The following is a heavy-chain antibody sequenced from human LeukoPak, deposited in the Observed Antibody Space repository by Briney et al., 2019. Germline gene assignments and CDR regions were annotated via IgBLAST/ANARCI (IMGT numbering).Heavy chain of an antibody. CDR3: AGGSVSSLNALADYYYYGMDV. CDR1: GGSFSGYY. CDR2: INHSGST. Sequence: SETLSLTCAVYGGSFSGYYWSWIRQPPGKGLEWIGEINHSGSTNYNPSLKSRVTISVDTSKNQFSLKLSSVTAADTAVYYCAGGSVSSLNALADYYYYGMDVWGQGTTVTVSS. J-gene: IGHJ6*02. D-gene: IGHD6-6*01. V-gene: IGHV4-34*01.